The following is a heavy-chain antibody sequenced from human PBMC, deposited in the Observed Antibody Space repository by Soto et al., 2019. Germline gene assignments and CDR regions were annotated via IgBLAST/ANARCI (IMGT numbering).Heavy chain of an antibody. CDR1: GYTFTNYY. V-gene: IGHV1-46*01. CDR2: INPKTGTT. D-gene: IGHD5-18*01. Sequence: QVQLVQSGAEVKKPGASVKVSCKASGYTFTNYYIHWVRQAPGQGLEWVGLINPKTGTTNDAPKFQGRVTMTSDTSTSTAYMELNSLTSEDTAVYYCARIPRYSFPTSDDLDSWGQGTLVTVSS. J-gene: IGHJ4*02. CDR3: ARIPRYSFPTSDDLDS.